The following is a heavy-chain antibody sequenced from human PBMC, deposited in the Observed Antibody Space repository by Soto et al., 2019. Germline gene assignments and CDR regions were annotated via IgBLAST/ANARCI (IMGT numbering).Heavy chain of an antibody. CDR2: IKQDGSEK. D-gene: IGHD6-19*01. CDR3: ASNSSGWYWDY. Sequence: GGSLRLSCAASGFPFSSYRMSWVRQAPGKGLEWVANIKQDGSEKYYVDSVKGRFTISRDNAKNSLYLQMNSLRAEDTAVYYCASNSSGWYWDYWGQGTLVTVSS. V-gene: IGHV3-7*01. CDR1: GFPFSSYR. J-gene: IGHJ4*02.